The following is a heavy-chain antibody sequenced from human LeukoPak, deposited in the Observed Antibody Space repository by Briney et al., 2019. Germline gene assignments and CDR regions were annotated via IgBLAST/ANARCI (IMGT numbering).Heavy chain of an antibody. CDR2: IKQDGSEK. Sequence: GGSLRLSCAASGFTFSSYWMSCVRQAPGKGLEGVANIKQDGSEKYYMDSVKGRFTISRDNAKNSLYLQMNSLRAEDTAVYYCARDGVGATFDYWGQGTLVTVSS. D-gene: IGHD1-26*01. V-gene: IGHV3-7*01. CDR1: GFTFSSYW. CDR3: ARDGVGATFDY. J-gene: IGHJ4*02.